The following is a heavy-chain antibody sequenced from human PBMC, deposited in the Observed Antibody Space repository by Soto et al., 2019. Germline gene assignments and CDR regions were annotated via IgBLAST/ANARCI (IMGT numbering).Heavy chain of an antibody. CDR1: GGSISSGGYY. CDR2: IYYSGST. V-gene: IGHV4-31*03. D-gene: IGHD3-22*01. J-gene: IGHJ5*02. Sequence: SETLSLTCTVSGGSISSGGYYWSWIRQHPGKGLEWIGYIYYSGSTYYNPSLKSRVTISVDTSKNQFSLKLSSVTAADTAVYYCARARREYYYDSSGYSTFDPWGQGTLVTVSS. CDR3: ARARREYYYDSSGYSTFDP.